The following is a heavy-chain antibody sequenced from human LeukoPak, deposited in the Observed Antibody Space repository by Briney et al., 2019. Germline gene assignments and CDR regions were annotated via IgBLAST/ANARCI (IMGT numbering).Heavy chain of an antibody. J-gene: IGHJ4*02. CDR3: ARVGGYSSSWYLGY. V-gene: IGHV4-59*01. CDR2: IYYTGST. Sequence: SETLTLTCTASGGSISSYYWSCMRQPPGKAREWIGFIYYTGSTTYNSSLKSRVTISVDTCKNQFSLKLSSVTPADTAVYYCARVGGYSSSWYLGYWGQGTLVSVSS. D-gene: IGHD6-19*01. CDR1: GGSISSYY.